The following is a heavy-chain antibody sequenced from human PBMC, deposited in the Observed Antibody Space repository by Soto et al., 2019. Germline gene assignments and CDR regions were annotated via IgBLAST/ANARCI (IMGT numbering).Heavy chain of an antibody. D-gene: IGHD6-19*01. V-gene: IGHV3-30*03. CDR1: GFTFSDYA. CDR3: ATGGRQWLVTADLTY. Sequence: VQLVESGGGVVQPGRSLRLSCAASGFTFSDYAMHWVRQAPGKGLEWVAVVSHDGRNTHYADSVKGRFTISRDSSKNTLSLEMASLRAEESAVYSCATGGRQWLVTADLTYWCKGAGVTVSS. J-gene: IGHJ4*02. CDR2: VSHDGRNT.